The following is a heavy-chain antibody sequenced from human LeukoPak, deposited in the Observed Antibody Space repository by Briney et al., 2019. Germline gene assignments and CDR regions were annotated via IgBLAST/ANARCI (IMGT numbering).Heavy chain of an antibody. CDR2: IYYSGST. Sequence: KPSETLSLTCTVSGGSISSYYWSWIRQPPGKGLGWIGYIYYSGSTNYNPSLKSRVTISVDTSKNQFSLKLSSVSAADTAVYYCARDPTYDSSGYYSSTWGQGTLVTVSS. J-gene: IGHJ5*02. CDR1: GGSISSYY. V-gene: IGHV4-59*01. CDR3: ARDPTYDSSGYYSST. D-gene: IGHD3-22*01.